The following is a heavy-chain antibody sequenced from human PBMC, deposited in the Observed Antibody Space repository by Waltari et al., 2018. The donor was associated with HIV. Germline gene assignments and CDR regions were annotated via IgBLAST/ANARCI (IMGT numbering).Heavy chain of an antibody. CDR3: ARIRVGSDDAADV. V-gene: IGHV5-51*01. CDR2: IYPGDFDT. CDR1: SYSFTSSW. D-gene: IGHD1-26*01. Sequence: DVQLVQSGAEVKKPGESLRISFKASSYSFTSSWIAWVRQKPRQVLEWMGVIYPGDFDTRYSPSFQGQVTISADKSLTTAYVQWKRLKASDTAIYYCARIRVGSDDAADVWGQGTMVIVSS. J-gene: IGHJ3*01.